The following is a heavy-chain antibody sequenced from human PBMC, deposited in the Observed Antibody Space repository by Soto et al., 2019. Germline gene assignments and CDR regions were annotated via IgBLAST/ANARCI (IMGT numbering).Heavy chain of an antibody. Sequence: GGSLRLSCVASGFTVSNKYMSWVRQAPGKGLEWVSIIYSNDNRYYADSVKGRFTISRDNSKNTLYLQMNSLRAEDTALYYCAKENTGWYSNWGQGTLVTVSS. CDR3: AKENTGWYSN. CDR2: IYSNDNR. V-gene: IGHV3-53*01. CDR1: GFTVSNKY. J-gene: IGHJ4*02. D-gene: IGHD6-19*01.